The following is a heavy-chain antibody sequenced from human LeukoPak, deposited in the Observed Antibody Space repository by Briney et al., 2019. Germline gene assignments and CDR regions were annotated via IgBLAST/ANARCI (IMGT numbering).Heavy chain of an antibody. V-gene: IGHV4-31*03. D-gene: IGHD4-17*01. CDR3: ARGWYGDYLDYYYYGMDV. CDR1: GGSISSGGYY. Sequence: PSETLSLTCTVSGGSISSGGYYWSWIRQHPGKGLEWIGYIYYSGSTYYNPSLKSRVTISVDTSKNQFSLKLSSVTAADTAVYYCARGWYGDYLDYYYYGMDVWGQGTTVTVSS. J-gene: IGHJ6*02. CDR2: IYYSGST.